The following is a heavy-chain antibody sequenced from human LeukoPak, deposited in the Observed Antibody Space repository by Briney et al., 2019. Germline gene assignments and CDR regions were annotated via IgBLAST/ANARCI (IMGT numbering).Heavy chain of an antibody. Sequence: SETLSLTCAVYGGSSSGYYWSWIRQPPGKGLEWIGEINHSGSTNYNPSLKSRVTISVDTSKNQFSLKLSSVAAADTAVYYCARVAGYCSGGSCRTRFDPWGQGTLVTVSS. J-gene: IGHJ5*02. CDR2: INHSGST. CDR3: ARVAGYCSGGSCRTRFDP. CDR1: GGSSSGYY. V-gene: IGHV4-34*01. D-gene: IGHD2-15*01.